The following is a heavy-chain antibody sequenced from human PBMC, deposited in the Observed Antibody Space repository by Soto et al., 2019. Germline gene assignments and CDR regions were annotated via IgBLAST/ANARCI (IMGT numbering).Heavy chain of an antibody. CDR3: ARDVDTTSHLNWFDP. J-gene: IGHJ5*02. D-gene: IGHD1-1*01. V-gene: IGHV3-23*01. CDR1: GFTFSDYA. Sequence: GGSLRLSCAASGFTFSDYAMSWVRQAPGKGLEWVSAISGGDGRSTYYADSVKGRFTISRDTSENTLYLQMDSLKVEDTAVYYCARDVDTTSHLNWFDPWGQGVMVTVSS. CDR2: ISGGDGRST.